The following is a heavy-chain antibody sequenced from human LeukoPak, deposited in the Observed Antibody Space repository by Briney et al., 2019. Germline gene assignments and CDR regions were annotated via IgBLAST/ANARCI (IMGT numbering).Heavy chain of an antibody. CDR3: ARGGSYYDY. V-gene: IGHV4-59*01. J-gene: IGHJ4*02. CDR2: IYYSGST. CDR1: GGSFSGYY. Sequence: SETLSPTCAVYGGSFSGYYWSWIRQPPGEGLEWIGYIYYSGSTNYNPSLTSRVTISVDASKNQFSLKLSSVTAADTAVYYCARGGSYYDYWGQGTLVTVSS. D-gene: IGHD1-26*01.